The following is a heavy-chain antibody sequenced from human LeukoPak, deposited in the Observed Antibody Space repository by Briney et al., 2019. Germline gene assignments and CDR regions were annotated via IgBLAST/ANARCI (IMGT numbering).Heavy chain of an antibody. CDR3: ARDHNYGSDY. Sequence: GGSLRLPCAASGFTFSSYWMNWARQAPGKGLEWVANIKEDGSEKYYVDSVKGRFTISRDSAKNSLYLQMNSLRVEDAAVYYCARDHNYGSDYWGQGTLVTVSS. CDR1: GFTFSSYW. CDR2: IKEDGSEK. D-gene: IGHD5-18*01. V-gene: IGHV3-7*03. J-gene: IGHJ4*02.